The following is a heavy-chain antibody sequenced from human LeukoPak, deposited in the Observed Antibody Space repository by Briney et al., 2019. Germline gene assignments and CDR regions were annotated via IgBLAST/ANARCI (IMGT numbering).Heavy chain of an antibody. D-gene: IGHD5-12*01. Sequence: SETLSLTCTVSGASISSSSYYWGWIRQPPGKGLEWLGSIYYSGSTYYNPSLKSRVTISVDTSKNQFSLKLGSVTAADTAVYFCVRHGAAGYSGYDYLARYWYFHLWGRGTLVTVSS. CDR2: IYYSGST. J-gene: IGHJ2*01. CDR3: VRHGAAGYSGYDYLARYWYFHL. CDR1: GASISSSSYY. V-gene: IGHV4-39*01.